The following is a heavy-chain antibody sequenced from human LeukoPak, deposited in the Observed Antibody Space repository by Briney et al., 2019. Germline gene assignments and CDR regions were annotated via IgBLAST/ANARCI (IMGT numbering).Heavy chain of an antibody. CDR2: INPNTGGT. V-gene: IGHV1-2*02. J-gene: IGHJ4*02. CDR1: GYTFTGHY. Sequence: ASVKVSCKASGYTFTGHYIHWVRQAPGQGFEWMGWINPNTGGTDYAQKFQDRIAISTYTSISTAYMELSRLRSDDPALYYCARDLATIDGIAWYYFENWGQGTLVTVS. D-gene: IGHD5-12*01. CDR3: ARDLATIDGIAWYYFEN.